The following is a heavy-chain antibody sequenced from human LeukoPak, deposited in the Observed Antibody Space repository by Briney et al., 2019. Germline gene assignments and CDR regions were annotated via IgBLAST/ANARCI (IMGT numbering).Heavy chain of an antibody. J-gene: IGHJ4*02. Sequence: GGSLRLSCAASGFAFSSQAMGWVRQAPGKGLEWVSVISDSGSLTYYADSVKGRFTISRDNSKKTLFLQLNSLRAEDTAIYYCAKDARRTDGWYYFDYWGQGAPVTVSS. CDR1: GFAFSSQA. V-gene: IGHV3-23*01. D-gene: IGHD6-19*01. CDR3: AKDARRTDGWYYFDY. CDR2: ISDSGSLT.